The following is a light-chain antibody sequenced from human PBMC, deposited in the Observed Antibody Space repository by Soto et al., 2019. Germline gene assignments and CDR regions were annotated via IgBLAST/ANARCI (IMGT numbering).Light chain of an antibody. V-gene: IGLV2-8*01. CDR1: SSDVGGYNY. Sequence: QSVLTQPPSASGSPGQSVTISCTGTSSDVGGYNYVSWYQQHPDKAPKLMIYEVSKRPSGVPDRFSGSKSGNTASLTVSGLQADDEADYYCSSYGGSNNRFVFGTGTKLTVL. J-gene: IGLJ1*01. CDR2: EVS. CDR3: SSYGGSNNRFV.